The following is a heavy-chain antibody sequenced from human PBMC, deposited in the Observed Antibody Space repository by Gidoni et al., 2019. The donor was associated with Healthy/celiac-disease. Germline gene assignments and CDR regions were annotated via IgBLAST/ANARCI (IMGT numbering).Heavy chain of an antibody. J-gene: IGHJ4*02. CDR1: GLPLGDHY. Sequence: VQLVESGGGLVKPGGSLRLSCAASGLPLGDHYMSWIRQAPGKGLEWVSDISSSSRYTNYADSVKGRFTISRDNAKNSLYLQMNSLRAEDTAVYYCARDRYYDSSGYYYLDYWGQGTLVTVSS. V-gene: IGHV3-11*06. CDR2: ISSSSRYT. CDR3: ARDRYYDSSGYYYLDY. D-gene: IGHD3-22*01.